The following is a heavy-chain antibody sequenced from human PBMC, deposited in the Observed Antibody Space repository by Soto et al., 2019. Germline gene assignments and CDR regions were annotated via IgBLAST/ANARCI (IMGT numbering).Heavy chain of an antibody. CDR3: SRSQGSSTSLEIYYYYYYGMDV. CDR1: GGTFSSYA. V-gene: IGHV1-69*13. J-gene: IGHJ6*02. D-gene: IGHD2-2*01. Sequence: SVKVSCKASGGTFSSYAISWVRQAPGQGLEWMGGIIPISGTANYAQKLQGRVTITADESTSTAYMELSSLRSEDTAVYYCSRSQGSSTSLEIYYYYYYGMDVWGQGTTVTVSS. CDR2: IIPISGTA.